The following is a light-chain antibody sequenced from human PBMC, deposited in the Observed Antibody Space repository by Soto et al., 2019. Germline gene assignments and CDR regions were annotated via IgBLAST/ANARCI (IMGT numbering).Light chain of an antibody. V-gene: IGKV1-39*01. J-gene: IGKJ2*01. CDR3: QQTFSPPYT. CDR2: VAS. Sequence: DIQMTQSLSSLSASVGDTVTITCRASQSISNSLSWYLQKPGKAPKFLIYVASTLQRGVPSRFSGSGSGTDFTLTISSLQPEDVATYYCQQTFSPPYTFGQGTKLEIK. CDR1: QSISNS.